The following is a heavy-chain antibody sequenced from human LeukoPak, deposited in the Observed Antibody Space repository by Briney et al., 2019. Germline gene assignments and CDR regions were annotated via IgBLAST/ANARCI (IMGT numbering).Heavy chain of an antibody. CDR3: AGMRITVFRDGTEHYHHGLDV. CDR1: GGSFSGYY. Sequence: KPSETLSLTCAVYGGSFSGYYWGWIRQTPGKGLEWIGNIYFVGTTNYNPSLKSRVTISADMSNNRFSLKLTSVTAADTAVYYCAGMRITVFRDGTEHYHHGLDVWGHGTTVIVS. CDR2: IYFVGTT. J-gene: IGHJ6*02. D-gene: IGHD3-10*01. V-gene: IGHV4-34*01.